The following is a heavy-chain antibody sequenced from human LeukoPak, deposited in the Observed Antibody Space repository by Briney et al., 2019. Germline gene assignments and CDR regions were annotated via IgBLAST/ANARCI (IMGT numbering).Heavy chain of an antibody. CDR3: ARDQVSSGYYDSD. CDR1: GGTFSSYA. Sequence: ASVKVSCKASGGTFSSYAISRVRQAPGQGLEWMGRIIPILGIANYAQKFQGRVTITANKSTSTAYMELSSLRSEDTAVYYCARDQVSSGYYDSDWGQGTLVTVSS. CDR2: IIPILGIA. J-gene: IGHJ4*02. D-gene: IGHD3-22*01. V-gene: IGHV1-69*04.